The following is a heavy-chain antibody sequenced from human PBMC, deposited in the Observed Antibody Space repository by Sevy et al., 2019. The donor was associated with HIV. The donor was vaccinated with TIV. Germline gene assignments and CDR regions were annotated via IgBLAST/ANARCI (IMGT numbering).Heavy chain of an antibody. CDR1: GFTFSNYW. CDR2: INEDGSER. Sequence: GGSLRLSCTASGFTFSNYWTSWVRQAPGKGLEWVANINEDGSERYYMDSVKGRFTISRDNAKNSVYVQMDSLRGEDTAVYHCGRSMDDWGQGTTVTVSS. V-gene: IGHV3-7*01. J-gene: IGHJ6*02. CDR3: GRSMDD.